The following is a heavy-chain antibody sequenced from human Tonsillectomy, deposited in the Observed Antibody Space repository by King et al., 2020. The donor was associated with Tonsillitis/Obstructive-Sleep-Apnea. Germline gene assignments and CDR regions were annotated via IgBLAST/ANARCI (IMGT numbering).Heavy chain of an antibody. CDR3: ARNYDFWSGYHLDDAFDI. CDR2: IIPIFGTA. D-gene: IGHD3-3*01. V-gene: IGHV1-69*01. J-gene: IGHJ3*02. CDR1: GGTFSSYA. Sequence: QLVQSGAEVKKPGSSVKVSCKASGGTFSSYAISWVRQAPGQGLEWMGGIIPIFGTANYAQKFQGRVTITADESTSTAYMELSSLRSEDTAVYYCARNYDFWSGYHLDDAFDIWGQGTMVTVSS.